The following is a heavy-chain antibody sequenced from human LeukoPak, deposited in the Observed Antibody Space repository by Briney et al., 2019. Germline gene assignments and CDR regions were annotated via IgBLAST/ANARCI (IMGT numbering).Heavy chain of an antibody. V-gene: IGHV3-30*03. Sequence: GGSLRLSCAASGFTFSSYGMHWVRQAPGKGLEWLAVISYDGSNKYYADSVKGRFTISRDNSKNTLYLQMNSLRAEDTAVYYCAILDTAMGDHDAFDIWGQGTMVTVSS. D-gene: IGHD5-18*01. J-gene: IGHJ3*02. CDR1: GFTFSSYG. CDR2: ISYDGSNK. CDR3: AILDTAMGDHDAFDI.